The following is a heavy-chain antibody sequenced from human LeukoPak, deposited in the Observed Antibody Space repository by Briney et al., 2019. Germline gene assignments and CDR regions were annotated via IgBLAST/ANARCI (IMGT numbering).Heavy chain of an antibody. Sequence: GGSLRLSCAASGFTVSSNYMSRVRQAPGKGLEWVSVIYSGGRTYYADSVKGRFTISRDNSKNTLYLQMNSLRAEDTAVYYCARIVGATRDFDYWGRGTLVTVSS. D-gene: IGHD1-26*01. J-gene: IGHJ4*02. CDR2: IYSGGRT. V-gene: IGHV3-53*01. CDR3: ARIVGATRDFDY. CDR1: GFTVSSNY.